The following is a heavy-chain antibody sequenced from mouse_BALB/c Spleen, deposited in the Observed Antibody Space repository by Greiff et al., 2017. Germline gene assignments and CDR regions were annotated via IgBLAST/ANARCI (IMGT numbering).Heavy chain of an antibody. Sequence: VQLKESGPGLVKPSQSLSLTCTVTGYSITSDYAWNWIRQFPGNKLEWMGYISYSGSTSYNPSLKSRISITRDTSKNQFFLQLNSVTIEDTATYYCAMDYAMDYWGQGTSVTVSS. CDR3: AMDYAMDY. CDR1: GYSITSDYA. J-gene: IGHJ4*01. CDR2: ISYSGST. V-gene: IGHV3-2*02.